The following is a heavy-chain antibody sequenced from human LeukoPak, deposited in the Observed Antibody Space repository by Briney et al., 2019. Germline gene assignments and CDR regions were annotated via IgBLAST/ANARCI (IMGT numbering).Heavy chain of an antibody. Sequence: SVKVSCKASGGTFSSYAISWVRQAPGQGLEWMGRIIPIFGIANYAQKFQGRVTITADKSMSTAYMELSSLRSEDTAVYYCAREGYYDSSGYYPPAYYFDYWGQGTLVTVSS. V-gene: IGHV1-69*04. D-gene: IGHD3-22*01. CDR2: IIPIFGIA. CDR1: GGTFSSYA. J-gene: IGHJ4*02. CDR3: AREGYYDSSGYYPPAYYFDY.